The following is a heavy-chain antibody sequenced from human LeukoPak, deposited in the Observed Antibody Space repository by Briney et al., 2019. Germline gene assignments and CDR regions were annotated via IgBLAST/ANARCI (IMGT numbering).Heavy chain of an antibody. CDR2: ISGSGGST. V-gene: IGHV3-23*01. CDR3: AKQQGYYYDSSGYAEFDY. Sequence: GGSLRLSCAASGFTFSSYAMSWVRQAPGKGLEWVSAISGSGGSTYYADSVKGRFTISRDNSKNTLYLQMNSLRAEDTDVYYCAKQQGYYYDSSGYAEFDYWGQGTLVTVSS. D-gene: IGHD3-22*01. J-gene: IGHJ4*02. CDR1: GFTFSSYA.